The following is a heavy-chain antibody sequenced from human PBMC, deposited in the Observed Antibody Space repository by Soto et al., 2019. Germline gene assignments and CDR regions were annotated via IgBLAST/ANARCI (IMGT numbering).Heavy chain of an antibody. CDR3: ARAPTLRPAFDY. V-gene: IGHV4-4*02. Sequence: VQLQESGPGLVKPSGTLSLTCTVSGDSIRASHWYSWVRQPPGKGLEWIGEIYYSGGTNLNPSLKSRVTMSLGKSKNEIFLNLDSVTAADTAVYYCARAPTLRPAFDYWGQGALVTVSA. D-gene: IGHD2-21*02. J-gene: IGHJ4*02. CDR1: GDSIRASHW. CDR2: IYYSGGT.